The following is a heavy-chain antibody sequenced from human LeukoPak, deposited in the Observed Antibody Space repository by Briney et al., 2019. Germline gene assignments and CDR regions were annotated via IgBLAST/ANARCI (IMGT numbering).Heavy chain of an antibody. J-gene: IGHJ5*02. D-gene: IGHD5/OR15-5a*01. CDR3: VTTSVTHTRDP. CDR1: GHAFSDFY. CDR2: INPHSRAT. V-gene: IGHV1-2*02. Sequence: ASVKVSCKASGHAFSDFYFNWVRQAPGRGLEWVGWINPHSRATHYAQRFRGRVTMEASISTGYMELNSLTSDDTAVYYCVTTSVTHTRDPWGQGTLVTVSS.